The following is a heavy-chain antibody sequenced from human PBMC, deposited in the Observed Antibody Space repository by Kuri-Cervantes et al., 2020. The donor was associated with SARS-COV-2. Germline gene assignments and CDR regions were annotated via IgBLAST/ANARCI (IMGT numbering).Heavy chain of an antibody. D-gene: IGHD4-17*01. V-gene: IGHV3-11*04. J-gene: IGHJ4*02. Sequence: GESLKISCAASGFTFSDYYMSWIRQAPGKGLEWVSYISSSSSTIYYADSVKGRFTISRDNAKNSLYLQMNSLRAEDTAVYYCARVWYYGDYGADYWGQGTLVTVSS. CDR1: GFTFSDYY. CDR2: ISSSSSTI. CDR3: ARVWYYGDYGADY.